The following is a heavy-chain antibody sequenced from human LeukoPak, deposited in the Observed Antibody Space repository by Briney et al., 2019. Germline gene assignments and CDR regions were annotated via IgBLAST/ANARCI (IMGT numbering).Heavy chain of an antibody. J-gene: IGHJ3*02. CDR2: ISSSSSYI. Sequence: GGSLRLSCAASGFTFSSYSMNWVRQAPGKGLEWVSSISSSSSYIYYADSVKGRFTISRDNAKNSLYLQMNSLRAEDTAVYYCARGGGDIVVVVAATQSDAFDIWGQGTMVTVSS. V-gene: IGHV3-21*01. CDR1: GFTFSSYS. CDR3: ARGGGDIVVVVAATQSDAFDI. D-gene: IGHD2-15*01.